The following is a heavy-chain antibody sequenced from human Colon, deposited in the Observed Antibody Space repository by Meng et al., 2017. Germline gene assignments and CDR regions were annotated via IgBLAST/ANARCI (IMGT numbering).Heavy chain of an antibody. D-gene: IGHD3-9*01. V-gene: IGHV3-48*03. CDR3: ASDLSRGCDDAFAI. CDR1: GFTFSSYE. CDR2: ISPGGSTK. Sequence: GESLKISCEASGFTFSSYEMIWVRQAPGKGLEWVSNISPGGSTKYYADSVKGRFAVSRDNAKNSLYMQMNSLRVEDTAVYYCASDLSRGCDDAFAIWGQGTMVTVSS. J-gene: IGHJ3*02.